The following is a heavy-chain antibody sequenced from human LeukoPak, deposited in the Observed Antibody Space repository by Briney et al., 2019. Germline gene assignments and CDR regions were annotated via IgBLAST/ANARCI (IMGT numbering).Heavy chain of an antibody. J-gene: IGHJ4*02. D-gene: IGHD1-14*01. CDR3: ARGTLNIPGEHGAFDY. CDR2: VSPSGDIT. V-gene: IGHV3-23*01. Sequence: GGSLRLSCAASGFIFSSHGMNWVRQAPGKGLEWVSGVSPSGDITYYADSVEGRFTISRDNSKNRVYLQMNSLRAEDTAVYYCARGTLNIPGEHGAFDYWGQGTLVTVSS. CDR1: GFIFSSHG.